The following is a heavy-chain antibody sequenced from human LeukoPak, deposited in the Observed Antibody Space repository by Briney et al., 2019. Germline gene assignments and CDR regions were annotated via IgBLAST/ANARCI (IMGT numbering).Heavy chain of an antibody. CDR3: VVAAGTRFRFHY. Sequence: ASVKVSCKASGYTFTSYGISWVRQAPGQGLEWMGWISAYNGNTNYAQKLQGRVTMTRDTSISTAYMELSRLRSDDTAVYYCVVAAGTRFRFHYWGQGTLVTVSS. V-gene: IGHV1-18*01. D-gene: IGHD6-13*01. CDR1: GYTFTSYG. J-gene: IGHJ4*02. CDR2: ISAYNGNT.